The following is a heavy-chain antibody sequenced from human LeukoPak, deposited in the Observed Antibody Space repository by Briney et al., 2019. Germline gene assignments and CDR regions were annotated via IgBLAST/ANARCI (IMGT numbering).Heavy chain of an antibody. CDR2: VSGSGGST. CDR3: AKVRPMYGDYSRSFHY. V-gene: IGHV3-23*01. CDR1: GFTFSSYA. J-gene: IGHJ4*02. Sequence: GGSLRLSCEASGFTFSSYAMSWVRQAPGKGLEWVSAVSGSGGSTDYADSVKGRFTISRDNSMSTLYLQMNGLRAEDTAIYYCAKVRPMYGDYSRSFHYWGQGTLVTVSS. D-gene: IGHD4-17*01.